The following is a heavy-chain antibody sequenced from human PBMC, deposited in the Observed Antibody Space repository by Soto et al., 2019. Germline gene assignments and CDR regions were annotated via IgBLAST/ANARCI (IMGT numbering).Heavy chain of an antibody. J-gene: IGHJ3*02. D-gene: IGHD3-22*01. CDR3: ARARDSSGLAFDI. V-gene: IGHV4-31*03. Sequence: SETLSLTCTVSGGSISSGAYHCSWIRQHPGKGLEWIGYIYYTGSTYYNPSLKSRVTISVDTSKNQFSLKLNSVTAADTAVYYCARARDSSGLAFDIWGQGTMVTVSS. CDR1: GGSISSGAYH. CDR2: IYYTGST.